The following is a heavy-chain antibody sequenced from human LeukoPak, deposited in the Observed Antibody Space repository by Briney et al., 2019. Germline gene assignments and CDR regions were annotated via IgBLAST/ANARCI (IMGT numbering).Heavy chain of an antibody. CDR1: GFTFSSYW. J-gene: IGHJ6*02. V-gene: IGHV3-7*04. D-gene: IGHD2-2*01. CDR2: IKQDGSEK. CDR3: ARVVPAAIRGYYYGMDV. Sequence: QPGGSLRLSCAASGFTFSSYWMSWVRQAPGKGLEWVAKIKQDGSEKYYVHSVKGRFTISRDNAKNSLYLQMNSLRAEHTAVYYCARVVPAAIRGYYYGMDVWGQGTTVSVSS.